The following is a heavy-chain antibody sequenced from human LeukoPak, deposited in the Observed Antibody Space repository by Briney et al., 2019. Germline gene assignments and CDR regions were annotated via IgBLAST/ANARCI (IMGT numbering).Heavy chain of an antibody. J-gene: IGHJ4*02. CDR2: IYTSGST. CDR1: GGSISSGSYY. V-gene: IGHV4-61*02. CDR3: ARVQQWLLHFDY. Sequence: SETLSLTCTVSGGSISSGSYYWSWIRQPAGKGLEWIGRIYTSGSTKYNPSLKSRVTISVDTSKNQFSLKLSSVTAADTAVYYCARVQQWLLHFDYWGQGTLVTVSS. D-gene: IGHD6-19*01.